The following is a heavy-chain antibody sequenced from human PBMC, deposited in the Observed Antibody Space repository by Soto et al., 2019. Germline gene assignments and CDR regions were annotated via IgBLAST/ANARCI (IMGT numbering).Heavy chain of an antibody. CDR2: ISYDGSNK. V-gene: IGHV3-30*18. J-gene: IGHJ4*02. CDR3: AKDLYSGYDLYLFDY. Sequence: GGSLRLSCAASGFTFSSYGMHWVRQAPGKGLEWVAVISYDGSNKYYADSVKGRFTISRDNSKNTLYLQMNSLRAEDTAVYYCAKDLYSGYDLYLFDYWGQGTLVTVSS. D-gene: IGHD5-12*01. CDR1: GFTFSSYG.